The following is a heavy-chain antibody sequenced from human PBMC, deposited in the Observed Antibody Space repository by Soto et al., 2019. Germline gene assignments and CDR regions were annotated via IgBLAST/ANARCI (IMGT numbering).Heavy chain of an antibody. CDR3: ARDRGIVATRRGYYYYYMDG. CDR2: IYYSGST. J-gene: IGHJ6*03. V-gene: IGHV4-31*03. Sequence: QVQLQESGPGLVKPSQTLSLTCTVSGGSISSGGYYWSWIRQHPGKGLEWIGDIYYSGSTYYNPSLKSRVTISVDTSKNQFSLKLSSVTAADTAVYYCARDRGIVATRRGYYYYYMDGWGKGTTVTVSS. CDR1: GGSISSGGYY. D-gene: IGHD1-26*01.